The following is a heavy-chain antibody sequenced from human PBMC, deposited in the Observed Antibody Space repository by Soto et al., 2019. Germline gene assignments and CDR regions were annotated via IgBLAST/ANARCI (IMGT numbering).Heavy chain of an antibody. Sequence: QVQLVESGGGVVQPGRSLRLSCAASGFTFSSYGMHWVRQAPGKGLEWVAVIWYDGSNKYYADSVKGRFTISRDNSKNPLYLQMNSLRAEDTAVYYCAAVSYGDYAKDAFDIWGQGTMVTVSS. D-gene: IGHD4-17*01. CDR3: AAVSYGDYAKDAFDI. CDR1: GFTFSSYG. CDR2: IWYDGSNK. J-gene: IGHJ3*02. V-gene: IGHV3-33*01.